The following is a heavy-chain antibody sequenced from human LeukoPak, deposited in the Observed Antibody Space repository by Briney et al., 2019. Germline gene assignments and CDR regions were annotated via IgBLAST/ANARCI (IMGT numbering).Heavy chain of an antibody. D-gene: IGHD3-10*01. Sequence: GRSLGLSCAASGFTFSNYGMHWVRQAPGKGLEWVALIWYDGSKKHYGDSVKGRFTISRDDSKNTLYLQMNSLRVEDTAVYYCARDVGNFGSGSAYFDYWGQGTLVTVSS. V-gene: IGHV3-33*01. J-gene: IGHJ4*02. CDR2: IWYDGSKK. CDR3: ARDVGNFGSGSAYFDY. CDR1: GFTFSNYG.